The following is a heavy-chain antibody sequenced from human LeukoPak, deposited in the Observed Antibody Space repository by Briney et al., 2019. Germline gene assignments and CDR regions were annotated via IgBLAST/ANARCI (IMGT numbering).Heavy chain of an antibody. D-gene: IGHD6-13*01. Sequence: GGSLRLSCAASGFTFTSYAMNWVRQAPGKGPEWVSFISGGADSTYYADSVKGRFTTSRDNSKNTLYLQMNGLRAEDTAVYYCAKDGGILKGAFDIWGQGTMVTVSS. V-gene: IGHV3-23*01. CDR2: ISGGADST. J-gene: IGHJ3*02. CDR1: GFTFTSYA. CDR3: AKDGGILKGAFDI.